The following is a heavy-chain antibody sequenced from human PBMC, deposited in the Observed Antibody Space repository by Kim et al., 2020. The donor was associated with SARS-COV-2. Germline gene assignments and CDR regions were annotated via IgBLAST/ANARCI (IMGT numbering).Heavy chain of an antibody. D-gene: IGHD2-2*01. Sequence: ASVKVSCKASGYTFTGYYMHWVRQAPGQGLEWMGWINPNSGGTNYAQKFQGRVTMTRDTSISTAYMELSRLRSDDTAVYYCARGDYSSTSYPEYYFDYWGQGTLVTVSS. CDR2: INPNSGGT. J-gene: IGHJ4*02. CDR3: ARGDYSSTSYPEYYFDY. V-gene: IGHV1-2*02. CDR1: GYTFTGYY.